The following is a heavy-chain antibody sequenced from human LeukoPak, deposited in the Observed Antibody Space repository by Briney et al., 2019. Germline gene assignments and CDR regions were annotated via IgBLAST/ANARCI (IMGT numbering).Heavy chain of an antibody. CDR1: GFTFSSYE. Sequence: GGSLRLSCAASGFTFSSYEMNWVRQAPGKGLEWVSYISSSGSTIYYADSVKGRFTISRDNAKNSLYLQMNSLRAEDTAVYYCARELLWFGDRLFDYWGQGTLVTVSS. CDR3: ARELLWFGDRLFDY. D-gene: IGHD3-10*01. V-gene: IGHV3-48*03. J-gene: IGHJ4*02. CDR2: ISSSGSTI.